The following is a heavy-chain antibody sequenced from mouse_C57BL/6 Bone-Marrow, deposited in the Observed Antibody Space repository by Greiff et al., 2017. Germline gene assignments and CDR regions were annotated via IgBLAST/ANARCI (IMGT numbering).Heavy chain of an antibody. V-gene: IGHV14-4*01. CDR3: TIEGYDEWFAY. J-gene: IGHJ3*01. CDR2: IDPENGDT. CDR1: GFNIKDDY. D-gene: IGHD2-2*01. Sequence: EVQVVESGAELVRPGASVKLSCTASGFNIKDDYMHWVKQRPEQGLEWIGWIDPENGDTEYASKFQGKATITADTSSNTAYLQLSSLTSEDTAVYYCTIEGYDEWFAYGGQGTLVTVSA.